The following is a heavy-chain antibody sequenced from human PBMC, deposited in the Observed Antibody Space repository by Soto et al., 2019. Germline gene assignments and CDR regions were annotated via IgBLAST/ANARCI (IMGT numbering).Heavy chain of an antibody. Sequence: ASVKVSCKASGGTFSSYAISWVRQAPGKGLEWMGGFDPDDGETIYAQKFQGRVTMTEDTSTDTAYMELSSLRSEDTAVYYCATAGTAGHDAFDIWGQGTMVTVSS. CDR1: GGTFSSYA. J-gene: IGHJ3*02. CDR2: FDPDDGET. V-gene: IGHV1-24*01. D-gene: IGHD1-1*01. CDR3: ATAGTAGHDAFDI.